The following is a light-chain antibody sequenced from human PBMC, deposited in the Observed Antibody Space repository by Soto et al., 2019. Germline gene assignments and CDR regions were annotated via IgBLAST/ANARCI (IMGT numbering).Light chain of an antibody. J-gene: IGKJ5*01. CDR2: GAS. CDR3: QQYNNWPIT. Sequence: EIGLTQSRGTLSVSRGQISTLWCRASQTVLSNLAWYQQKPGQAPRLLIYGASTRATGIPARFSGSGSGTEFTLTISSLQSEDFAVYYCQQYNNWPITFGQGTRLEIK. CDR1: QTVLSN. V-gene: IGKV3-15*01.